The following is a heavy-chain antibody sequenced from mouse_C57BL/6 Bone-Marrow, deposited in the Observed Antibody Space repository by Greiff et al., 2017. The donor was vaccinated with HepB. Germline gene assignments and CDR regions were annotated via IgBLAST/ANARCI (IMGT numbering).Heavy chain of an antibody. CDR1: GYTFTDYE. Sequence: QVQLQQSGAELVRPGASVTLSCKASGYTFTDYEMHWVKQTPVHGLEWIGAIDPETGGTAYNQKFKGKAKLTADKSSSTAYMELRSLTSEDSAVYYCTRPSGRYFDVWGTGTTVTVSS. J-gene: IGHJ1*03. CDR2: IDPETGGT. V-gene: IGHV1-15*01. CDR3: TRPSGRYFDV.